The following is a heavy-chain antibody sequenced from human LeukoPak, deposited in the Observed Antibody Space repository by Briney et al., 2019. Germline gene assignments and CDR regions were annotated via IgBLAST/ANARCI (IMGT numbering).Heavy chain of an antibody. D-gene: IGHD3-10*01. CDR3: ASSNGSGSYYTPYFDY. V-gene: IGHV3-53*01. Sequence: PGGSLRLSCAASGFTVSSNYMSWVRQAPGKGLEWVSVIYSGGSTYYADSVRGRFTISRDNSKNTLYLQMNSLRAEDTAVYYCASSNGSGSYYTPYFDYWGQGTLVTVSS. CDR2: IYSGGST. J-gene: IGHJ4*02. CDR1: GFTVSSNY.